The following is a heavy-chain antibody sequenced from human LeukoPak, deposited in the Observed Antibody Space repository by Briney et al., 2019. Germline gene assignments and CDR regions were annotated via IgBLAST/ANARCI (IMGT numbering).Heavy chain of an antibody. Sequence: PGGSLRLSCAASGFTFSSYAMHWVRQAPGKGLEWVAVISYDGSNKYYADSVKGRFTSSRDNSKNTLYLQMNSLRAEDTAVYYCASTMYYYDSSAPLDYWGQGTLVTVSS. J-gene: IGHJ4*02. CDR3: ASTMYYYDSSAPLDY. CDR1: GFTFSSYA. V-gene: IGHV3-30-3*01. CDR2: ISYDGSNK. D-gene: IGHD3-22*01.